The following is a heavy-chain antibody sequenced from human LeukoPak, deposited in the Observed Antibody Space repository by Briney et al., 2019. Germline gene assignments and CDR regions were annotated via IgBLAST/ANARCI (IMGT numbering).Heavy chain of an antibody. CDR2: VDPEDGET. J-gene: IGHJ4*02. D-gene: IGHD6-19*01. CDR1: GYTFTDYY. Sequence: ASVKISCKVSGYTFTDYYMHWVQQAPGKGLEWMGLVDPEDGETIYAEKFQGRVTITADTSTDTAYMELSSLRSEDTAVYYCARDGLYSSGWFFDYWGQGTLVTVSS. CDR3: ARDGLYSSGWFFDY. V-gene: IGHV1-69-2*01.